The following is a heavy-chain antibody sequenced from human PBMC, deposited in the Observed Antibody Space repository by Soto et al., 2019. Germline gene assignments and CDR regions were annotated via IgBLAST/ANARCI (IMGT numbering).Heavy chain of an antibody. CDR2: IKSNTDGGTT. J-gene: IGHJ4*02. V-gene: IGHV3-15*07. CDR1: GFTFSNAW. CDR3: TFGIVGATTNY. Sequence: GGSLRLSCAASGFTFSNAWMNWVRQSPGKGLEWVGRIKSNTDGGTTDYAAPVKDRFTISRDDSKNTLYLQMSSLKTEDTAVYYCTFGIVGATTNYWGQGTLVTVSS. D-gene: IGHD1-26*01.